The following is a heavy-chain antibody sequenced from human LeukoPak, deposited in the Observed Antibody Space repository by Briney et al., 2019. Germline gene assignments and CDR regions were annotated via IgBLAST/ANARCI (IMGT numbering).Heavy chain of an antibody. Sequence: PGGSLRLSCAASGFSFSSYAMNWVRQAPGKGLEWVSVICGSSSSSYYVDSVKGRFTISRDNSKNTLYLQMNSLRAEDTAIYYCAKGSGGSCHSATAYWGQGTLVTVSS. CDR1: GFSFSSYA. V-gene: IGHV3-23*01. CDR3: AKGSGGSCHSATAY. CDR2: ICGSSSSS. D-gene: IGHD2-15*01. J-gene: IGHJ4*02.